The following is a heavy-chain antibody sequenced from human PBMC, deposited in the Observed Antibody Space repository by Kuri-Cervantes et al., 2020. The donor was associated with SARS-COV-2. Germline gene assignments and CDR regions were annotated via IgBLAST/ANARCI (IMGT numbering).Heavy chain of an antibody. Sequence: SCAASGFTFSSCVLHWVRQAPGKGLEWVAIISYDGSNKDYADSVKGRFTISRDNSKNTLYLQMNSLRAEDTAVYYCARDLYDSSGYYSPHVFDYWGQGTLVTVSS. V-gene: IGHV3-30-3*01. J-gene: IGHJ4*02. CDR1: GFTFSSCV. CDR3: ARDLYDSSGYYSPHVFDY. D-gene: IGHD3-22*01. CDR2: ISYDGSNK.